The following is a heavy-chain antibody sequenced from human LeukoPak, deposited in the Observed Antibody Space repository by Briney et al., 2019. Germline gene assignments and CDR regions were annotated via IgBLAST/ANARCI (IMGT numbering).Heavy chain of an antibody. CDR3: ARQTGSGLFILP. V-gene: IGHV4-59*05. D-gene: IGHD3/OR15-3a*01. CDR1: GDSISSYY. Sequence: SETLSLTCTVSGDSISSYYWSWIRRPPGKGLEWIGSIYYSGNTYYNASLKSQVSISIDTSKNQFSLRLTSVTAADTAVYYCARQTGSGLFILPGGQGTLVTVSS. J-gene: IGHJ4*02. CDR2: IYYSGNT.